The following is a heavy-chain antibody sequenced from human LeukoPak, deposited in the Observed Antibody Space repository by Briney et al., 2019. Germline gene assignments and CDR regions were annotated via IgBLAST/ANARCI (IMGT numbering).Heavy chain of an antibody. Sequence: SVKVSCKASGGTFSSYAISWVRQAPGQGLEWMGRIIPIFGTANYAQKFQGRVTITTDESASTAYMELSSLRSEDTAVYYCAREGYSYGNYFDYWGQGTLVTVSS. D-gene: IGHD5-18*01. CDR2: IIPIFGTA. CDR1: GGTFSSYA. V-gene: IGHV1-69*05. CDR3: AREGYSYGNYFDY. J-gene: IGHJ4*02.